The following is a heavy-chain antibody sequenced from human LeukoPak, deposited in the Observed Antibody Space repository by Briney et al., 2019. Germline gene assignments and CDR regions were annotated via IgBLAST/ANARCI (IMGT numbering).Heavy chain of an antibody. CDR3: AGAREYCIKSNCYEYFQE. J-gene: IGHJ1*01. CDR1: GFAFNNYA. Sequence: PGGSLRLSCSASGFAFNNYAMYWVRQAPGKGLEYVSAITSNGGSAYYADSVKGRFTISRDNSRNTLYLQMSSLRAEDTAVYYCAGAREYCIKSNCYEYFQEWGQGTLVTVSS. V-gene: IGHV3-64D*06. CDR2: ITSNGGSA. D-gene: IGHD2-2*01.